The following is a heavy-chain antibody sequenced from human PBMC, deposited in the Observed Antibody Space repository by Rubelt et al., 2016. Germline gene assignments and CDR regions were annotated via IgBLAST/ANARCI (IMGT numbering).Heavy chain of an antibody. Sequence: QVQLVQSGAEGKKPGASVKVSCKASGYTFIDYYMHWVRQAPGQGLEWMGWINPNSGGTNYAQKLQGRVTMTTDTSTSTAYMELRSLRSDDTAVYYCANHPTYCAGDCLGYWGQGTLVTVSS. V-gene: IGHV1-2*02. D-gene: IGHD2-21*01. J-gene: IGHJ4*02. CDR3: ANHPTYCAGDCLGY. CDR1: GYTFIDYY. CDR2: INPNSGGT.